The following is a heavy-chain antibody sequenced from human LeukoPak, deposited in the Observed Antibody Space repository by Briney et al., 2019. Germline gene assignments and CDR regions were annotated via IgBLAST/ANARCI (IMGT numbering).Heavy chain of an antibody. CDR3: AKGGGYEAQYYYYYLDV. D-gene: IGHD5-12*01. CDR2: IRYDGSNK. V-gene: IGHV3-30*02. CDR1: GFTFISYG. J-gene: IGHJ6*03. Sequence: GGSLRLSCAASGFTFISYGMQRVRQAPAKGLEWVAFIRYDGSNKYYADSVKGRFTISRDNSKNTLYLQMKSLRAEDTAVYYCAKGGGYEAQYYYYYLDVWGKGTTVTISS.